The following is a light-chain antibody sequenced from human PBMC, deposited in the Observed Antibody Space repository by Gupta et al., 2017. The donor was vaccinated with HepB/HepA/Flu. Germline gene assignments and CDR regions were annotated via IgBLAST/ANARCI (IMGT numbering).Light chain of an antibody. CDR2: DAS. CDR1: QSVSSY. Sequence: EIVLTQSPATLSLSPGERATLSCRDSQSVSSYLAWYQQKPGQAPRLLIYDASNRATGIPARFSGSGSGIDFTLTISSLETEDFAVYYCQQRSNWPPYTFGQGTKLEIK. CDR3: QQRSNWPPYT. V-gene: IGKV3-11*01. J-gene: IGKJ2*01.